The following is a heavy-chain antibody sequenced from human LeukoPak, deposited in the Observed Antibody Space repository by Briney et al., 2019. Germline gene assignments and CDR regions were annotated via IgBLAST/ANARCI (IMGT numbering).Heavy chain of an antibody. CDR1: GFTFSSYA. CDR2: ISGSGVTT. D-gene: IGHD6-19*01. V-gene: IGHV3-23*01. J-gene: IGHJ4*02. Sequence: GGSLRLSCAATGFTFSSYAMSWVRQAPGKGLEWVSAISGSGVTTYYADSVKGRFTISRDNSKNTLYLQMSSLRAEDTAVYYCAREGLQWLVHYSFDHWGQGTLVTVSS. CDR3: AREGLQWLVHYSFDH.